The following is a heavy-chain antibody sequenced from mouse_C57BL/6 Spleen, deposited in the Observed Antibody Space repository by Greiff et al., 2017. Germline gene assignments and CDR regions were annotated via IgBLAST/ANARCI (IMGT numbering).Heavy chain of an antibody. J-gene: IGHJ3*01. D-gene: IGHD1-1*01. CDR2: IYPGDGDT. CDR3: ACRADYYGSSSWFAY. CDR1: GYAFSSSW. V-gene: IGHV1-82*01. Sequence: QVQLQQSGPELVKPGASVKISCKASGYAFSSSWMNWVKQRPGKGLEWIGRIYPGDGDTNYNGKFKGKATLTADKSSSTAYMQLSSLTSEDSAVYFCACRADYYGSSSWFAYWGQGTLVTVSA.